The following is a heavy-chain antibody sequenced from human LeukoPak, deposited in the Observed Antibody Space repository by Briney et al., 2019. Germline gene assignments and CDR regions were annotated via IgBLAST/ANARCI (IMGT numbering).Heavy chain of an antibody. Sequence: GEPLKISCKGSGYSFTSYWIGWVRPMPGKGLEWMGIIYPGDSDTRYSPSFQGQVTISADKSISTAYLQWSSLKASDTAMYYCARLDIVVVPAASPGAFDIWGQGTMVTVSS. V-gene: IGHV5-51*01. J-gene: IGHJ3*02. D-gene: IGHD2-2*01. CDR2: IYPGDSDT. CDR3: ARLDIVVVPAASPGAFDI. CDR1: GYSFTSYW.